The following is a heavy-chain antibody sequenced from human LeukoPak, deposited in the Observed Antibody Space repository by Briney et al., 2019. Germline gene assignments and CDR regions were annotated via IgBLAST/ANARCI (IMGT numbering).Heavy chain of an antibody. CDR1: GGSFSGYY. V-gene: IGHV4-34*01. CDR2: INHSGST. J-gene: IGHJ4*02. CDR3: AMGSYYYDSNGYYWKYYFDY. Sequence: SETLSLTCAVYGGSFSGYYWSWIRQPPGKGLEWIGEINHSGSTNYNPSLKSRVTISVDTSKNQFSLKLSSVTAADTAVYYCAMGSYYYDSNGYYWKYYFDYWAREPWSPSPQ. D-gene: IGHD3-22*01.